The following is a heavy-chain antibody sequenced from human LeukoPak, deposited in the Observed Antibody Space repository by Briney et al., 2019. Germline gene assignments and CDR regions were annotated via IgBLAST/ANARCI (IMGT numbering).Heavy chain of an antibody. D-gene: IGHD2-2*01. V-gene: IGHV4-59*01. Sequence: PSETLSLTCTVSGGSISSYYWSWIRQPPGKGLEWIGYMYYSGSTNYKPSLKSRVTISVDTSKNQFSLRLTSVTAADTAVYYCARGLHTRSPGRGFDVFEIWGQGKMVTVSS. J-gene: IGHJ3*02. CDR1: GGSISSYY. CDR3: ARGLHTRSPGRGFDVFEI. CDR2: MYYSGST.